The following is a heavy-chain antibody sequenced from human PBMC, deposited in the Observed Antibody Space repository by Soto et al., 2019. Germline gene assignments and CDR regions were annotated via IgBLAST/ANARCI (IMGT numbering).Heavy chain of an antibody. CDR2: INPSGGST. CDR3: ARGGYYGSGSYSAWAY. J-gene: IGHJ4*02. Sequence: QVQLVQSGAEVKKPGASVKVSCKASGYTFTSYYMHWVRQAPGQGLEWMGIINPSGGSTSYVQKFHGRVTMTRDTYTSTVYMELSSLRSEDTAVYYCARGGYYGSGSYSAWAYWGQGTLVTVSS. V-gene: IGHV1-46*01. CDR1: GYTFTSYY. D-gene: IGHD3-10*01.